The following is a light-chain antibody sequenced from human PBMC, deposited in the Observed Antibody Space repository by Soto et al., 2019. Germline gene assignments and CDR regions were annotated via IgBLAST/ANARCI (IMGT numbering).Light chain of an antibody. V-gene: IGKV3-15*01. Sequence: EIVMTQSPATLSVSPGERVTLSCRASESLSTYLAWYQQKPGQAPRLLIYGASTKATGIPARFSGSGSATDFTITISSLISEDLAVYYCQSYNHYPFTFGQGTKLEI. CDR3: QSYNHYPFT. CDR1: ESLSTY. CDR2: GAS. J-gene: IGKJ2*01.